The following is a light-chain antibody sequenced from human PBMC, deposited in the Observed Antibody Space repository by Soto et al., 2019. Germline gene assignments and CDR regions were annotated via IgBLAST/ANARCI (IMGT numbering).Light chain of an antibody. CDR1: SSDVGGYNY. Sequence: QSALTQPASVSGSPGQSITISCTGTSSDVGGYNYVSWYQQHPGKAPKLMIYDVSNRPSGVSNRFPGSKSGNTASLTISGLQAEDEADYYCSSYTSSSTYAVFGGGTQLTVL. CDR3: SSYTSSSTYAV. V-gene: IGLV2-14*01. J-gene: IGLJ7*01. CDR2: DVS.